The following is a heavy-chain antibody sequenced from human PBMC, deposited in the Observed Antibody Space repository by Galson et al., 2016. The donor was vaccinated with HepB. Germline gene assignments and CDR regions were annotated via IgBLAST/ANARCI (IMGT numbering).Heavy chain of an antibody. CDR1: GFTFSYYS. CDR3: AKSLLGVTLVSYSYGMDV. D-gene: IGHD2-21*02. Sequence: SLRLSCAASGFTFSYYSMNWVRQAPGKGLEWVSSISSSSSDIYYADSAKGRFTISRDNAKNSLYLQMKSLRAEDTAVYYCAKSLLGVTLVSYSYGMDVWGQGTTVTVSS. V-gene: IGHV3-21*04. J-gene: IGHJ6*02. CDR2: ISSSSSDI.